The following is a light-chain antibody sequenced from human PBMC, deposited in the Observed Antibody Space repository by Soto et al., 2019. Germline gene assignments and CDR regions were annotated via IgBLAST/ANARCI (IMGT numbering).Light chain of an antibody. V-gene: IGLV7-46*01. Sequence: QAVVTQEPSLTVSPGGTVTLTSGSSTGAVTSGHWPYWFQQKPGQAPRTLIYDTTNKHSWTPARFSGSLLGGKAALTLSGAQPEDEAEYYCLLCHSDDCAFGTGTKLTVL. CDR2: DTT. CDR3: LLCHSDDCA. CDR1: TGAVTSGHW. J-gene: IGLJ1*01.